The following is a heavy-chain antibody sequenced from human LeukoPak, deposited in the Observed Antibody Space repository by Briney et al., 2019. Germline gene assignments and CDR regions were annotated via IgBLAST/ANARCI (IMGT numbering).Heavy chain of an antibody. CDR2: IYTSGST. J-gene: IGHJ4*02. D-gene: IGHD6-13*01. Sequence: SETLSLTCTVSGGSISSYYWSWIRQPAGKGLEWIGRIYTSGSTNYNPSLKSRVTMSVDTSKNQFSLKLSSVTAADTAVYYCARLSGELIAAADDFDYWGQGTLVTVSS. CDR3: ARLSGELIAAADDFDY. CDR1: GGSISSYY. V-gene: IGHV4-4*07.